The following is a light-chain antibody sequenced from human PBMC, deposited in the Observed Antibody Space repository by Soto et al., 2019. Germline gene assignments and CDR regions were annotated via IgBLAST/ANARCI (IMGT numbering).Light chain of an antibody. CDR3: SSYTNSNTYV. Sequence: QSALTQPASVSGSPGQSITISCTGTSSDVGSYNYVSWYQQHPGKAPKLMIYVVSNRPSGVSDRFSGSKSGNTASLTISGLQAEDEADYYCSSYTNSNTYVFGTGTKLTVL. CDR2: VVS. V-gene: IGLV2-14*01. CDR1: SSDVGSYNY. J-gene: IGLJ1*01.